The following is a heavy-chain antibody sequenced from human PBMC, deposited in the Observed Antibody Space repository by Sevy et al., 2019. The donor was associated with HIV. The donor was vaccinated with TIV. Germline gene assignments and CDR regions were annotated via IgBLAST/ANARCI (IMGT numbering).Heavy chain of an antibody. Sequence: GGSLRLSCAASGFTFSSYAMHWVRQAPGKGLEWVAVISYDRSNKYYADSVKGRFTISRDNSKNTLYLQMNSLRAEDTAVYYCARGGDDFWSGYYDYWGQGTLVTVSS. CDR3: ARGGDDFWSGYYDY. CDR2: ISYDRSNK. V-gene: IGHV3-30-3*01. J-gene: IGHJ4*02. CDR1: GFTFSSYA. D-gene: IGHD3-3*01.